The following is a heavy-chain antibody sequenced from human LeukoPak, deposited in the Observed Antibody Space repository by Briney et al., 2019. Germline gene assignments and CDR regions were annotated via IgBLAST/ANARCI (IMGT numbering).Heavy chain of an antibody. J-gene: IGHJ4*02. CDR2: ISSSSSYI. CDR3: ARDSSGYYSTH. Sequence: GGPLRLSCAASVFTFSSYSMNWVRQAPGKGREWVSSISSSSSYIYYADSVKGRFTISRDNAKNSLYLQMNSLRAEDTAVYYCARDSSGYYSTHWGQGTLVTVSS. V-gene: IGHV3-21*01. CDR1: VFTFSSYS. D-gene: IGHD3-22*01.